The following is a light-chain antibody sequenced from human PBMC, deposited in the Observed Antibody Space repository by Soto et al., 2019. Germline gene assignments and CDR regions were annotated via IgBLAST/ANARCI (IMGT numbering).Light chain of an antibody. J-gene: IGLJ3*02. CDR3: VLYMGSGIWV. Sequence: VVTQEPSFSVSPGRTVTLTCGLSSGSVSINYYPSWYQQTPGQAPRTLIYSTNTRSSGVPDRFSGSILGNKAALTITGAQADDESDYYCVLYMGSGIWVFGGGTKLTVL. CDR2: STN. V-gene: IGLV8-61*01. CDR1: SGSVSINYY.